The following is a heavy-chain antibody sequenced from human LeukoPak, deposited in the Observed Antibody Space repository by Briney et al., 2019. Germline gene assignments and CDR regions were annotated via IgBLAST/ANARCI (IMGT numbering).Heavy chain of an antibody. D-gene: IGHD6-13*01. Sequence: GGSLRLSCAASGFTFSSYGMHWVRQAPGKGLEGVAFIRYDGSNKYYADSVKGRFTIYRDNSKNTLYLQMNSLRAEDTAVYYCAKDLHFGGRAALPQFDYWGQGTLVADSS. CDR2: IRYDGSNK. J-gene: IGHJ4*02. CDR3: AKDLHFGGRAALPQFDY. CDR1: GFTFSSYG. V-gene: IGHV3-30*02.